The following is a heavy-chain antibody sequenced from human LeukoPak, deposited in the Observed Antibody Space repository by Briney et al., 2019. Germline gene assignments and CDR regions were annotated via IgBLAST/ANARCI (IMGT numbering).Heavy chain of an antibody. CDR2: IKQDGSEK. CDR3: AKGIAGYCSSTSCYPYNWFDP. V-gene: IGHV3-7*03. CDR1: GFTFSSYW. Sequence: PGGSLRLSCAASGFTFSSYWMSWVRQAPGKGLEWVANIKQDGSEKYFVDSVKGRFTISRDNAKNSLYLQMNSLRAEDTAVYYCAKGIAGYCSSTSCYPYNWFDPWGQGTLVTVSS. D-gene: IGHD2-2*01. J-gene: IGHJ5*02.